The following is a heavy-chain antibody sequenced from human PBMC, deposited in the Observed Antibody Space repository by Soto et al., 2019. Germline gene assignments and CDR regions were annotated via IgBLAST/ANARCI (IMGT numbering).Heavy chain of an antibody. V-gene: IGHV1-18*01. J-gene: IGHJ4*02. CDR3: ARDQGPRIAVAGTAGSAY. CDR1: GYTFTGYG. D-gene: IGHD6-19*01. CDR2: ISAYNGNT. Sequence: EASVKVSCKASGYTFTGYGISWVRQAPGQGLEWMGWISAYNGNTNYAQKLQGRVTMTTDTSTSTAYMELRSLRSDDTAVYYCARDQGPRIAVAGTAGSAYWGQGTLVTVSS.